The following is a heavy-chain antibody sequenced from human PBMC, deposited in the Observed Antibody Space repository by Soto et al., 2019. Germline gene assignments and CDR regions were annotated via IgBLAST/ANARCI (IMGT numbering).Heavy chain of an antibody. CDR1: GGSISSGGYY. CDR3: AREGVGYCSSTSCYADYFDY. D-gene: IGHD2-2*01. Sequence: QVQLQESGPGLVKPSQTLSLTCTVSGGSISSGGYYWSWIRQHPGKGLEWIGYIYYSGSTYYNPSLKSRVTISVDTSKNQFSLTLSSVTAAGTAVYYCAREGVGYCSSTSCYADYFDYWGQGTLVTVSS. CDR2: IYYSGST. J-gene: IGHJ4*02. V-gene: IGHV4-31*03.